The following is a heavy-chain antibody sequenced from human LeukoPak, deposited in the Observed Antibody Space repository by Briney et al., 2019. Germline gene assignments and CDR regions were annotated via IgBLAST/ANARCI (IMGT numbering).Heavy chain of an antibody. CDR1: GGTFSSYA. V-gene: IGHV1-69*05. J-gene: IGHJ4*02. CDR3: ARAGVLTGTPSDGY. D-gene: IGHD1/OR15-1a*01. CDR2: IIPIFGTA. Sequence: SVKVSCKASGGTFSSYAISWVRQAPGQGLGWMGRIIPIFGTANYAQKFQGRVTITTDESTSTAYMELSSLRSEDTAVYYCARAGVLTGTPSDGYWGQGTLVTVSS.